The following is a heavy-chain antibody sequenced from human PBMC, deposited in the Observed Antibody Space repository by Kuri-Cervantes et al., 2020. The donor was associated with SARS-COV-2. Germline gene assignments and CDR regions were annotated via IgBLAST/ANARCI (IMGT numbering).Heavy chain of an antibody. D-gene: IGHD6-19*01. Sequence: SVKVSCKASGGTFSNYAITWVRQAPGQGLEWMGGIIPMYGTTNYAQKFQGRVTITSDESTGTAYMELSRLRADDTAVYYCAKDHSSGWYYYYMDVWGKGTTVTVSS. CDR1: GGTFSNYA. CDR3: AKDHSSGWYYYYMDV. J-gene: IGHJ6*03. CDR2: IIPMYGTT. V-gene: IGHV1-69*13.